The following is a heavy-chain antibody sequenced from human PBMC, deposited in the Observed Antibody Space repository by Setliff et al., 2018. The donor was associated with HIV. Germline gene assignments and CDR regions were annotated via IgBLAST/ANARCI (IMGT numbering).Heavy chain of an antibody. CDR3: ARGPGLLDY. D-gene: IGHD3-3*01. V-gene: IGHV4-61*02. Sequence: PSETLSLTCNVSGGSISSVNYYWSWIRQPAGKGLEWIGRVYSSGSTNYSPSLKGRVTMSVDTSKNQFSLKLTSVTAADTAVYFCARGPGLLDYWGQGVLVTVSS. CDR2: VYSSGST. CDR1: GGSISSVNYY. J-gene: IGHJ4*02.